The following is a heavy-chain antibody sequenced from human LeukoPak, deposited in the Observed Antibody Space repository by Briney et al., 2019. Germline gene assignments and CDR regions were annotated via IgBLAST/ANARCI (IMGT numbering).Heavy chain of an antibody. CDR2: IYSSGST. Sequence: SQTLSLTCTVSGGSISSGSYYWSWIRQPAGKGLEWIGRIYSSGSTNYNPSLKSRVTISLDTAKNQFSLKLSSVTAADTAVYYCARGTMIALYDYWGQGTLVTVSS. CDR3: ARGTMIALYDY. V-gene: IGHV4-61*02. D-gene: IGHD3-22*01. J-gene: IGHJ4*02. CDR1: GGSISSGSYY.